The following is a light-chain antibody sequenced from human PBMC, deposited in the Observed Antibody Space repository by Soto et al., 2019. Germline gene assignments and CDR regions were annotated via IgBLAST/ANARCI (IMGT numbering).Light chain of an antibody. CDR2: DVS. V-gene: IGKV3D-15*01. CDR1: RSVGSN. Sequence: EVVLTQFPATLSVSSGERATLSCRASRSVGSNLAWYQHKPGQVPRLLMYDVSTRAPGTPARFGGSGSGTEFTLTSSSPQSEDFATYYCQQYSDWFTLGGGTKVEIK. CDR3: QQYSDWFT. J-gene: IGKJ4*01.